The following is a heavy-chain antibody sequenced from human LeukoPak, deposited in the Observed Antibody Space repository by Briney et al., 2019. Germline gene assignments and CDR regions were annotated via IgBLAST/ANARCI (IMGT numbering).Heavy chain of an antibody. V-gene: IGHV1-18*01. CDR1: GYTFTSYG. CDR3: ARDPYYDFWSGYYLDGYFQH. Sequence: VSVKVSCKASGYTFTSYGISWVRQAPGRGLEWMGWISAYNGNTNYAQKLQGRVTMTTDTSTSTAYMELRSLRSDDTAVYYCARDPYYDFWSGYYLDGYFQHWGQGTLVTVSS. J-gene: IGHJ1*01. D-gene: IGHD3-3*01. CDR2: ISAYNGNT.